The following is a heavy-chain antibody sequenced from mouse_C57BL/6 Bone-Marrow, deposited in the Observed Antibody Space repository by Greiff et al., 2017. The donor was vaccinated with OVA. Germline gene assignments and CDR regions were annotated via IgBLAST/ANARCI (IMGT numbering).Heavy chain of an antibody. CDR1: GYTFTDYY. Sequence: EVQLQQSGPVLVKPGASVKMSCKASGYTFTDYYMNWVKQSHGKSLEWIGVINPYNGGTSYNQQFKGQATLTVDKYSRTAYLELNSLTSEDSAVYYCARDYGYDGGYWYFDVWGTGTTVTVSS. D-gene: IGHD2-2*01. CDR2: INPYNGGT. V-gene: IGHV1-19*01. J-gene: IGHJ1*03. CDR3: ARDYGYDGGYWYFDV.